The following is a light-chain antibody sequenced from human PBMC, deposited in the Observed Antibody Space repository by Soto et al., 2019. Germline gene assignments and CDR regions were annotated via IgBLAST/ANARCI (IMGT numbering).Light chain of an antibody. CDR3: QQYGSSPPWT. CDR2: DAS. V-gene: IGKV3D-20*01. J-gene: IGKJ1*01. CDR1: ADVSSSY. Sequence: EIVLTQSPATLSFSPGERATLSCGASADVSSSYVAWYQQKSGLAPRLLIHDASSRATGIPDRFSGSGSGTDFTLTISRLEPEDFAVYYCQQYGSSPPWTFGQGTKVDIK.